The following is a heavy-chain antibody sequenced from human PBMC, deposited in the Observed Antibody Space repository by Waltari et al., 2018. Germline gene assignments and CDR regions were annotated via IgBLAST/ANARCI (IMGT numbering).Heavy chain of an antibody. D-gene: IGHD7-27*01. CDR2: IYYSGTT. CDR3: ARHGLTNWFDP. CDR1: GGSISSSSYY. J-gene: IGHJ5*02. V-gene: IGHV4-39*01. Sequence: QLLLQESGPGLVKPSETLSLHCTVSGGSISSSSYYWGWIRQPPGKGLEWIGSIYYSGTTYYTPALKSLVTISEDTSKNQFSLKLSSVTAADTAVYYCARHGLTNWFDPWGQGTLVTVSS.